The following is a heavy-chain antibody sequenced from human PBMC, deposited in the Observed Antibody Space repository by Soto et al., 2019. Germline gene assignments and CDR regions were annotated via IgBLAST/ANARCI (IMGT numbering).Heavy chain of an antibody. Sequence: EVQLVESGGGLVQPGGSLRLSCAASGFTFSSYSMNWVRQAPGKGLEWVSYISSSSSTIYCADSVKGRFTISRDNAKNSLYLQMNSLRAEDTAVYYCASLGYGDYVDYWGQGTLVTVSS. CDR2: ISSSSSTI. CDR1: GFTFSSYS. V-gene: IGHV3-48*01. D-gene: IGHD3-16*01. CDR3: ASLGYGDYVDY. J-gene: IGHJ4*02.